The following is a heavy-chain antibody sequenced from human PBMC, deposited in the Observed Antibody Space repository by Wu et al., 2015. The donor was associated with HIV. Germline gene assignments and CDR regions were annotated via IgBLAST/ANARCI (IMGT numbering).Heavy chain of an antibody. CDR3: ARGLRIAAAGTSDY. J-gene: IGHJ4*02. Sequence: QVQLVQSGAEVKKPGASVKVSCKASGYTFTSYDINWVRQATGQGLEWMGWMNPXSGKTGYAQKFQGRVTMTRNTSISTVYMELNSLRSEDTAVYYCARGLRIAAAGTSDYWGQGTLVTVSS. V-gene: IGHV1-8*01. D-gene: IGHD6-13*01. CDR2: MNPXSGKT. CDR1: GYTFTSYD.